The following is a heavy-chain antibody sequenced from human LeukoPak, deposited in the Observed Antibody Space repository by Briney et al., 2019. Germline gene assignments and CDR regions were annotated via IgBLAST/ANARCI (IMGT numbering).Heavy chain of an antibody. Sequence: GESLKFSCKGSGYSFTSYWIGWVRQMPGKGLEWMGIIYPGDSDTRYSPSFQGQVTISADKSISTAYLQWSSLKASDTAMYYCARQYYDFWSGYYNDAFDIWGQGTMVTVSS. CDR2: IYPGDSDT. J-gene: IGHJ3*02. D-gene: IGHD3-3*01. V-gene: IGHV5-51*01. CDR3: ARQYYDFWSGYYNDAFDI. CDR1: GYSFTSYW.